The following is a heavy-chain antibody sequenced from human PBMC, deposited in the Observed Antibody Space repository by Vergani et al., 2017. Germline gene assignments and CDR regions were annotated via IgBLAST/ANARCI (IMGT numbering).Heavy chain of an antibody. V-gene: IGHV4-30-4*01. CDR2: IYYSGST. J-gene: IGHJ5*02. Sequence: QVQLQESGPGLVKPSQTLSLTCTVSGGSISSGDYYWSWIRQPPGKGLEWIGYIYYSGSTYYNPSLKSRVTISVDTSKNQFSLKLSLVTAADTAVYYCARGHCSGGSCQIHWFDPWGQGTLVTVSS. D-gene: IGHD2-15*01. CDR1: GGSISSGDYY. CDR3: ARGHCSGGSCQIHWFDP.